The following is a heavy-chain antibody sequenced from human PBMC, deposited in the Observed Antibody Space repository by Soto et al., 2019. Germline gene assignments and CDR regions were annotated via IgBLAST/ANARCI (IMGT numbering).Heavy chain of an antibody. CDR2: INPNSGGT. D-gene: IGHD1-7*01. V-gene: IGHV1-2*02. J-gene: IGHJ6*02. Sequence: GAPVEVCCKDSGCRLTGSYMHWVRLAHGQGLEWMGWINPNSGGTNHAQKFQGRVTMTRDTSISTAYMELTRLTSNDTAVYFCAREAGTIGNYYYGMDVWGQGTTVTVSS. CDR3: AREAGTIGNYYYGMDV. CDR1: GCRLTGSY.